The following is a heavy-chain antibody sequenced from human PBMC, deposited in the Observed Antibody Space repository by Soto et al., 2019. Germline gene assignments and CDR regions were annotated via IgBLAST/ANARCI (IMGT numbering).Heavy chain of an antibody. CDR1: GFTFSSYA. D-gene: IGHD2-15*01. CDR2: ISYDGSNK. J-gene: IGHJ4*02. V-gene: IGHV3-30-3*01. CDR3: ARGRYCSGGSCAYEYYFDY. Sequence: QVQLVESGGGVVQPGRSLRLSCAASGFTFSSYAMHWVRQAPGKGLEWVAVISYDGSNKYYADSVKGRFTISRDNSKNTLYLQMNSLRAEDTAVYYCARGRYCSGGSCAYEYYFDYWGQGTLVTVSS.